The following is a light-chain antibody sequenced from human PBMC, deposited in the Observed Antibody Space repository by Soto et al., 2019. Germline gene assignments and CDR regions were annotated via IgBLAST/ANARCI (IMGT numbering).Light chain of an antibody. J-gene: IGLJ3*02. V-gene: IGLV2-23*02. Sequence: QSALTQPASVSGSPGQSITISCTGTSSDVGSHNFVSWYQQRPGKAPKLMIFEVTKRPSGVSSRFSASKSGNTASLTISGVRAEDEAEYYCCSYAGTATWVFGGGTKLTVL. CDR2: EVT. CDR1: SSDVGSHNF. CDR3: CSYAGTATWV.